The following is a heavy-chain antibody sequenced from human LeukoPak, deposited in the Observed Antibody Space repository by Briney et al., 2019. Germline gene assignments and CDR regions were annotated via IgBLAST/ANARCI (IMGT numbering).Heavy chain of an antibody. J-gene: IGHJ4*02. Sequence: GGSLRLSCAASGFTFSSYAMSWVRQAPGKGLEWVSAISGSGGSTYYADSVKGRFTISRDNSKNTLYLQMNSLRAEDTAVYYCAKHPYCSSTSCYVENFDYWGQGTLVIVSS. V-gene: IGHV3-23*01. D-gene: IGHD2-2*01. CDR3: AKHPYCSSTSCYVENFDY. CDR1: GFTFSSYA. CDR2: ISGSGGST.